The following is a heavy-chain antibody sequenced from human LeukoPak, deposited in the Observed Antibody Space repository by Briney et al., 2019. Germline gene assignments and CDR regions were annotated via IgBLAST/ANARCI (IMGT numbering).Heavy chain of an antibody. J-gene: IGHJ6*03. CDR2: ISGSGHDI. CDR1: GFTFSDSY. V-gene: IGHV3-11*04. CDR3: ARDGTPNYSSGWVYMDV. D-gene: IGHD6-25*01. Sequence: GGSLRLSCAASGFTFSDSYMTWVRQAPGKGVEWVAYISGSGHDINYSESAKGRFTISRDNAKNSLYLQMNSLRVEDTAVYYCARDGTPNYSSGWVYMDVWGEGTTVTISS.